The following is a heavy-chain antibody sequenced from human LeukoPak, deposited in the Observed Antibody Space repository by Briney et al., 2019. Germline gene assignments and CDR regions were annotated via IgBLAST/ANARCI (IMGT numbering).Heavy chain of an antibody. CDR3: ARDQRWLQQYYFDY. V-gene: IGHV3-33*01. D-gene: IGHD5-24*01. Sequence: GRSLRLSCAASGFTFSSYGMHWVRQAPGKGLEWVAVIWYDGSNKYYADSAKGRFTISRDDAKNSLYLQMNSLRAEDTAVYYCARDQRWLQQYYFDYWGQGTLVTVSS. J-gene: IGHJ4*02. CDR2: IWYDGSNK. CDR1: GFTFSSYG.